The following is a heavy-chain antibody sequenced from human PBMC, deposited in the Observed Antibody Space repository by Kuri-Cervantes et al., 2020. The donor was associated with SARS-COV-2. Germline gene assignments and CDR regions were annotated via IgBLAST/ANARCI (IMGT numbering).Heavy chain of an antibody. J-gene: IGHJ6*02. CDR1: GYTFTSYA. CDR2: IIPILGIA. CDR3: AREGDYSYYHGMDV. Sequence: SVKVSCKASGYTFTSYAISWVRQAPGQGLEWMGGIIPILGIANYAQKFQDRVTITTDESTRTAYMELSSLRSEDSAVYYCAREGDYSYYHGMDVWGQGTTVTVSS. V-gene: IGHV1-69*10.